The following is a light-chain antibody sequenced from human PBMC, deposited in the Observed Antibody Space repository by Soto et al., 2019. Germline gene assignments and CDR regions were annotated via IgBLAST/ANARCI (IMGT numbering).Light chain of an antibody. J-gene: IGLJ2*01. Sequence: QSALTQPPSPSGSPGQSVTISCTGTISDVGGYNYVSWYQQHPGKAPKLMISEVSKRPSGVPDRFSGSKSGNTASLTVSGLQAEDEADYYCSSFAGNNNLVFGGGTKLTVL. CDR1: ISDVGGYNY. CDR3: SSFAGNNNLV. CDR2: EVS. V-gene: IGLV2-8*01.